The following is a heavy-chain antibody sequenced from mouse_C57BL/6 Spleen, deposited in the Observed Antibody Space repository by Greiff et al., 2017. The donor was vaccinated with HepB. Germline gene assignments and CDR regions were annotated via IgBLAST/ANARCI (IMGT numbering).Heavy chain of an antibody. J-gene: IGHJ4*01. V-gene: IGHV1-69*01. CDR3: ARRDYYYGSSAFMDY. CDR1: GYTFTSYW. CDR2: IDPSDSYT. D-gene: IGHD1-1*01. Sequence: QVQLQQPGAELVMPGASVKLSCKASGYTFTSYWMHWVKQRPGQGLEWIGEIDPSDSYTNYNQKFKGKSTLTVDKSSSTAYMQLSSLTSEDSAVYYCARRDYYYGSSAFMDYWGQGTSVTVSS.